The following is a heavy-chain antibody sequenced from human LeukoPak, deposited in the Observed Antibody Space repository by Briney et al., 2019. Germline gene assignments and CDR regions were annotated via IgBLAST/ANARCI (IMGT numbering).Heavy chain of an antibody. J-gene: IGHJ4*02. CDR3: ARTYYYDDNGYYHDY. V-gene: IGHV4-59*01. CDR1: GXSISRYF. D-gene: IGHD3-22*01. CDR2: LSYTGSN. Sequence: SETLSLTCTVSGXSISRYFWSWIRQPPGKGLEWIGYLSYTGSNRYNPSLKSRVTISADTSKNQFSLKLRSVTAADTAVYFCARTYYYDDNGYYHDYWGQGTLVTVSS.